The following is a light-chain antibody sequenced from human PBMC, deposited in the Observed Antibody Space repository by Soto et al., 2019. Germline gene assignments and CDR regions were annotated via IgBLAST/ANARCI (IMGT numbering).Light chain of an antibody. V-gene: IGKV1-12*01. J-gene: IGKJ4*01. CDR3: QQANSVPLT. CDR2: GAS. CDR1: QGVRSY. Sequence: DLQMTKSLSPLSASVGDRVTITCRASQGVRSYLAWYQHKPGKAPKLLIYGASRLQSGVPSRFSGSGSGTDFTLTINSLQPEDFATYDCQQANSVPLTFGGGTKVDIK.